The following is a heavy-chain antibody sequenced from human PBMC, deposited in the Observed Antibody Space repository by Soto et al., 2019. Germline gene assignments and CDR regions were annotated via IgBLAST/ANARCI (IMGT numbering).Heavy chain of an antibody. CDR3: ARGHDFWSGYYKNWFDP. Sequence: LRLSCAASGFTFSSYGMHWVRQAPGKGLEWVAVIWYDGSNEYYADSVKGRFTISRDNSKNTLYLQMNSLRAEDTAVYYCARGHDFWSGYYKNWFDPWGQGTLVTVSS. V-gene: IGHV3-33*01. D-gene: IGHD3-3*01. CDR2: IWYDGSNE. J-gene: IGHJ5*02. CDR1: GFTFSSYG.